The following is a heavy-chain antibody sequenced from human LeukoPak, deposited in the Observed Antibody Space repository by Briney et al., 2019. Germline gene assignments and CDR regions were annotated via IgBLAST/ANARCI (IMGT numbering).Heavy chain of an antibody. CDR2: INAGNGNT. J-gene: IGHJ5*02. CDR1: GYTFTSYA. CDR3: ATMVEDSSGWYFSGYNWFDP. D-gene: IGHD6-19*01. V-gene: IGHV1-3*01. Sequence: ASVKVSCKASGYTFTSYAMHWVRQAPGQRLEWMGWINAGNGNTKYSQKFQGRVTIIRDTSASTAYMELSSLRSEDTAVYYCATMVEDSSGWYFSGYNWFDPWGQGTLVTVSS.